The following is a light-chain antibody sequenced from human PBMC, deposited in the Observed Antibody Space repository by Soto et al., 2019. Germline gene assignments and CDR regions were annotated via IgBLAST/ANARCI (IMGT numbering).Light chain of an antibody. V-gene: IGKV1-5*01. CDR3: QQYNNFWT. J-gene: IGKJ1*01. Sequence: DIQMTQSPSARSASVGDRVTITCRASQSISSWLAWYQQKPGKAPRLLIYDGSHLERGVPSRFSGSGSGTEFTLTISDLQPDDLATYYCQQYNNFWTFGPGTKVEI. CDR2: DGS. CDR1: QSISSW.